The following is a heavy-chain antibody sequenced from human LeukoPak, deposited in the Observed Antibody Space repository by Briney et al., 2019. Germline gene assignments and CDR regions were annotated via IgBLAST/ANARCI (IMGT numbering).Heavy chain of an antibody. D-gene: IGHD3/OR15-3a*01. CDR3: VRTGDTERFDY. V-gene: IGHV3-30*02. CDR1: GFTFSSYG. CDR2: IRYDGSKK. J-gene: IGHJ4*02. Sequence: GGSLRVSCAASGFTFSSYGMHCVRQAPRKGLEWVALIRYDGSKKDYADSVRGRFTISRDNSKNTLYLQMNSLRAEDTAMYYCVRTGDTERFDYWGQGTLVTVSS.